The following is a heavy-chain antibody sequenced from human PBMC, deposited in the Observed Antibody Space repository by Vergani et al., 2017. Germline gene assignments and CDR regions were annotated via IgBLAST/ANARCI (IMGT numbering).Heavy chain of an antibody. D-gene: IGHD3-9*01. CDR1: GFSLTTGGEG. J-gene: IGHJ3*01. Sequence: QITLRESGPTLVKPTQTLTLTCTFSGFSLTTGGEGVGWIRQPPGRALEWLAFVYWNDDERYSPSLKSRVTITKDTSKNEVILTMATMDPVDTATYYCVHRLGYFDWDGAVDVWGRGTMVNVSS. CDR3: VHRLGYFDWDGAVDV. CDR2: VYWNDDE. V-gene: IGHV2-5*01.